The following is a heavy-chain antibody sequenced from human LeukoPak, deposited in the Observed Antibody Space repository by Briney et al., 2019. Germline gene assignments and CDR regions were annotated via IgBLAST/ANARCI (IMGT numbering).Heavy chain of an antibody. V-gene: IGHV1-46*01. CDR1: GYTFTSYY. J-gene: IGHJ4*02. CDR3: ARDSVPSWYYYDSSGYYHSDY. CDR2: INPSGGST. D-gene: IGHD3-22*01. Sequence: GASVKVSCKASGYTFTSYYMHWVRQAPGQGLEWMGIINPSGGSTSYAQKFQGRVAMTRDTSTSTVYMELSSLRSEDTAVYYCARDSVPSWYYYDSSGYYHSDYWGQGTLVTVSS.